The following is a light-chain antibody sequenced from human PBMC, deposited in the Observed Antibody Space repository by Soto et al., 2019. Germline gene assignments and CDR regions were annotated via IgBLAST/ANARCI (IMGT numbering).Light chain of an antibody. V-gene: IGKV3-20*01. Sequence: EIVWTQSPGTLSLSPGERSTRSCLASQSVSSNYLAWYQQKRGQAPRLLIYGAYNRATGITDRFSGSGSGTDFTLIISRLEPEDFAVYYCQQYGSSPRTVGQGTQVEIK. CDR1: QSVSSNY. CDR2: GAY. J-gene: IGKJ1*01. CDR3: QQYGSSPRT.